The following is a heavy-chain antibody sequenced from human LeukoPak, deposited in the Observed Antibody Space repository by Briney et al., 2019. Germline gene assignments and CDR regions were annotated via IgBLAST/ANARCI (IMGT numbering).Heavy chain of an antibody. CDR2: IYHSGST. Sequence: SETLSLTCDVSGDSISSGYYWGWIRQPPGKGLEWIGSIYHSGSTTYNPSLKSRVTISADTSKNQFPLKVRSVTAADTAVYYCARNSSGWFFDYWGQGTLVTVSS. V-gene: IGHV4-38-2*01. J-gene: IGHJ4*02. D-gene: IGHD6-19*01. CDR3: ARNSSGWFFDY. CDR1: GDSISSGYY.